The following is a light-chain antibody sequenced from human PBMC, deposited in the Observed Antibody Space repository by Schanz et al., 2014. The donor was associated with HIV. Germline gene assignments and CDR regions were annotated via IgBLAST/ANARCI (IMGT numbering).Light chain of an antibody. CDR3: KYFGSSGGT. CDR1: QSVSSN. Sequence: EIMMTQSPATLYMSPGERATLSCRASQSVSSNLGWYQQKPGQAPRLLIYRASNRATGIPVRFSGSGAGTQFTLAISSVEPEDFAVYYCKYFGSSGGTFGGGTKVEIK. J-gene: IGKJ4*01. V-gene: IGKV3-15*01. CDR2: RAS.